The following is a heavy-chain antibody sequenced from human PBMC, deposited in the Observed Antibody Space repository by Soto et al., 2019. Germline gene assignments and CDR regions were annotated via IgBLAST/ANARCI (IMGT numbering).Heavy chain of an antibody. J-gene: IGHJ6*03. CDR3: ARGGPRLRFYYYMDV. V-gene: IGHV4-34*01. CDR1: GGSFSGYY. CDR2: INHSGST. Sequence: SETLSLTCAVYGGSFSGYYWSWIRQPPGKGLEWIGEINHSGSTNYNPSLKSRVTISVDTSKNQFSLKLSSVTAADTAVYYCARGGPRLRFYYYMDVWGKGTTVTVSS.